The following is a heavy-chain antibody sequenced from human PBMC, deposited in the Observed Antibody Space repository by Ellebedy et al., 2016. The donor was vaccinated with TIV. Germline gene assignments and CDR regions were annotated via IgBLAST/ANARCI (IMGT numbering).Heavy chain of an antibody. CDR3: VKGIRGGNYPDAFDI. CDR2: ISINGGTT. V-gene: IGHV3-64D*09. D-gene: IGHD1-26*01. J-gene: IGHJ3*02. CDR1: GFTFSDYA. Sequence: GGSLRLSCSASGFTFSDYAMHWVRQAPGKGLEYVLVISINGGTTFYADSVKGRFTISRDNSKNTLYLQMSSLRAGDTAVYYCVKGIRGGNYPDAFDIWGQGTLVTVSS.